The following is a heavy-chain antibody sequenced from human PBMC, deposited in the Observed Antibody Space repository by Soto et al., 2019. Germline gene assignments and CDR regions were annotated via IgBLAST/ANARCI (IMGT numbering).Heavy chain of an antibody. Sequence: PSETLSLTCTVSGGSISSSSYYWGWIRQPPGKGLEWIGSIYYSGSTYYNPSLKSRVTISVDTSKNQFSLKLSSVTAADTAVYYCARTELTYYYGMDVWGQGTTVTV. CDR1: GGSISSSSYY. CDR2: IYYSGST. V-gene: IGHV4-39*01. J-gene: IGHJ6*02. D-gene: IGHD3-10*01. CDR3: ARTELTYYYGMDV.